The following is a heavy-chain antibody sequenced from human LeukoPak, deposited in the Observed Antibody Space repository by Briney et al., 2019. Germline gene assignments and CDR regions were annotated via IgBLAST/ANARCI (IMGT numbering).Heavy chain of an antibody. CDR2: IFPGDSDA. J-gene: IGHJ4*02. CDR3: ARRNGNYFDY. CDR1: GYYLTSYW. D-gene: IGHD1-1*01. Sequence: GESLKISCKGSGYYLTSYWIGWVRQMPGKGLEWMGIIFPGDSDARYSPSFQGQVTISVDRSISTAYLQWSSLKASDTAMYYCARRNGNYFDYWGQETPVTVSS. V-gene: IGHV5-51*01.